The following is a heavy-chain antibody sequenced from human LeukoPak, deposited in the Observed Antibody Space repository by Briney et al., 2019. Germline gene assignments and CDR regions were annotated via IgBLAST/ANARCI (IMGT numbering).Heavy chain of an antibody. CDR1: GGSISSSSYY. D-gene: IGHD6-19*01. Sequence: SETLSLTCTVSGGSISSSSYYWGWIRQPPGKGLEWIGSIYYSGSTYYNPSLKSRVTISLDTSKNQFSLKLYSVTAADTAVYYCARHSSGWYWFDYWGQGTLVTVSS. CDR3: ARHSSGWYWFDY. CDR2: IYYSGST. J-gene: IGHJ4*02. V-gene: IGHV4-39*01.